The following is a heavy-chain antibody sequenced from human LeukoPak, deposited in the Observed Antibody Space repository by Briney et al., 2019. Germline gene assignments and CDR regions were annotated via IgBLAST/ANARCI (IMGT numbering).Heavy chain of an antibody. J-gene: IGHJ4*02. CDR2: ISSSSSTI. D-gene: IGHD2-8*01. Sequence: PGGSVRLSCAASGFTFSSYNMNWVRQAPGKGLEWVSYISSSSSTIYYADSVKGRFTISRDNAKNSLYLQMNSLRAEDTAVYYCARVRCTNGVCYLDYWGQGTLVTVSS. V-gene: IGHV3-48*01. CDR1: GFTFSSYN. CDR3: ARVRCTNGVCYLDY.